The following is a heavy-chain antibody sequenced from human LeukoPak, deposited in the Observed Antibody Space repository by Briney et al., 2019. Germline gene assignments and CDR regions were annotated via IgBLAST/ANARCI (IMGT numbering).Heavy chain of an antibody. J-gene: IGHJ4*02. D-gene: IGHD2-21*02. CDR2: IFHSGST. Sequence: SETLSLTCSVSGASISSGGYFWSWIRQSPGMGLEWVGYIFHSGSTYYNASLKSRVTMSIDKSKNQFSLTLNSLTAADTAVYYCARMGPFTAWYFDYWGLGTLVTVSS. V-gene: IGHV4-30-2*06. CDR3: ARMGPFTAWYFDY. CDR1: GASISSGGYF.